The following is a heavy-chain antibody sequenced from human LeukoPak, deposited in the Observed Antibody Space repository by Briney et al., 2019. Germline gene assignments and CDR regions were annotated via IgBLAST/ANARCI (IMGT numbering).Heavy chain of an antibody. Sequence: GASVKVSCKASGYTFTGYYMHWVRQAPGQGLEWMGWINPNSGGTNYAQKFQGRVTMTRDTSISTAYMELSRLRSDDTAVYYCARVQRDYVGLVPFFDYWGQGTLVTVSS. D-gene: IGHD4-17*01. CDR1: GYTFTGYY. CDR2: INPNSGGT. CDR3: ARVQRDYVGLVPFFDY. V-gene: IGHV1-2*02. J-gene: IGHJ4*02.